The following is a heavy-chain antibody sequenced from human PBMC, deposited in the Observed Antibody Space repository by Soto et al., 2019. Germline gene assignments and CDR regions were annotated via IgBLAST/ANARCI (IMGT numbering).Heavy chain of an antibody. CDR1: GFTFSSYW. CDR3: ARVRYSSSYFDY. J-gene: IGHJ4*02. Sequence: GGSLRLSCAASGFTFSSYWMSWVRQAPGKGLEWVANIKQDGSEQYYVDSGKGRFTISRDNAKNSLYLKMNSLRAEDTAVYYCARVRYSSSYFDYWGQGALVTVSS. CDR2: IKQDGSEQ. D-gene: IGHD6-13*01. V-gene: IGHV3-7*01.